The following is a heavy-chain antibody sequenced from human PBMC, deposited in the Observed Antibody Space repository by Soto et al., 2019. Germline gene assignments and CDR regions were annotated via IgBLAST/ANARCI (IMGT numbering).Heavy chain of an antibody. V-gene: IGHV3-7*01. Sequence: EVQLVESGGGLVQPGGSLRLSCAASGFTFSSYWMSWVRQAPGKGLEWVANIKQDGSEKYYVDSVKSRFTISRDNAKNSLYLQMNSLRAEDTAVYYCASLRPITTVTTIQYFQHWGQGTLVTVSS. CDR1: GFTFSSYW. CDR3: ASLRPITTVTTIQYFQH. D-gene: IGHD4-17*01. J-gene: IGHJ1*01. CDR2: IKQDGSEK.